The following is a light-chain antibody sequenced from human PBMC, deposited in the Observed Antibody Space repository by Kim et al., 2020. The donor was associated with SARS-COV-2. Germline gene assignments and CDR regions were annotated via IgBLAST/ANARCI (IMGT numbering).Light chain of an antibody. CDR1: DIGSKS. CDR3: QVWETFSDHPV. Sequence: APGKPAKITCGGNDIGSKSVHWYQRRPGQAPVLVIYYDDGRPARIPERFSGSNSGNTATLTISRVEAGDEADYYCQVWETFSDHPVFGGGTKLTVL. V-gene: IGLV3-21*01. J-gene: IGLJ3*02. CDR2: YDD.